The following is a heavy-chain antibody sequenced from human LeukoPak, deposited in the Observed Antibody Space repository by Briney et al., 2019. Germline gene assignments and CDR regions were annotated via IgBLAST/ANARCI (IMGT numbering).Heavy chain of an antibody. CDR2: ISGSGGST. D-gene: IGHD1-26*01. CDR3: ARVSREGFTGGFDY. V-gene: IGHV3-23*01. Sequence: GGFLRLSCAASGFTFSNYAMNWVRQAPGKGLEWVSAISGSGGSTYYADSVKGRFTISRDNAKNSLYLQMNSLRAEDTAVYYCARVSREGFTGGFDYWGQGTLVTVSS. J-gene: IGHJ4*02. CDR1: GFTFSNYA.